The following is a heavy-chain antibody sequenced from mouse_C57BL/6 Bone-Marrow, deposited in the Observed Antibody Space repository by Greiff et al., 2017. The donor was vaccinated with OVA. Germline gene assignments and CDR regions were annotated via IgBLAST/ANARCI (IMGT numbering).Heavy chain of an antibody. CDR3: AREDYGSTYAMDY. J-gene: IGHJ4*01. D-gene: IGHD1-1*01. Sequence: EVKLLESGPELVKPGASVKISCKASGYTFTDYYMNWVKQSHGKSLEWIGDINPNNGGTSYNQKFKGKATLTVDKSSSTAYMELRSLTSEDSAVYYCAREDYGSTYAMDYWGQGTSVTVSS. V-gene: IGHV1-26*01. CDR1: GYTFTDYY. CDR2: INPNNGGT.